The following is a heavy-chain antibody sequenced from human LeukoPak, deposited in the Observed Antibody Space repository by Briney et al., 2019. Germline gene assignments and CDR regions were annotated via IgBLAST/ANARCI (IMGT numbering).Heavy chain of an antibody. J-gene: IGHJ5*02. Sequence: WASVKVSCKASGYTFTSHYMHWVRQAPGQGLEWMGIINPSGGSTSYAQKFQGRVTMTRDMSTSTDYMELSSLRSEDTAVYYCARDNSVEDTAWWFDPWGQGTLVTVSS. V-gene: IGHV1-46*01. CDR3: ARDNSVEDTAWWFDP. CDR2: INPSGGST. CDR1: GYTFTSHY. D-gene: IGHD4-23*01.